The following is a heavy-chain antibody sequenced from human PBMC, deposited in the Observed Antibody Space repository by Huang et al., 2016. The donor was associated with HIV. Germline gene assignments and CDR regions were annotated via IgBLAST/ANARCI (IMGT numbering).Heavy chain of an antibody. J-gene: IGHJ6*02. Sequence: EVQLVESGGGLVQPGRSLRLSCVVSGFTFDDYAMHWVRPGPGKGPVWVAGINWNSGNKGYADSVRGRFTISRDNAKNSLYLQMNSLRAEDTALYYCGKDNGRDYYYGMDAWGRGTTVIVSS. V-gene: IGHV3-9*01. CDR2: INWNSGNK. CDR3: GKDNGRDYYYGMDA. CDR1: GFTFDDYA.